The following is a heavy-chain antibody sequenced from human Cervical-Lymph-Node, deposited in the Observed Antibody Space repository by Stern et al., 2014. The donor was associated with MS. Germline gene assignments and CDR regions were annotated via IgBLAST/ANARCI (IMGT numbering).Heavy chain of an antibody. D-gene: IGHD2-2*01. CDR1: GFTFSRYG. V-gene: IGHV3-30*18. CDR2: LSYDGSKQ. Sequence: VQLVESGGGVVQPGRSLRLSCAASGFTFSRYGMHWVRQAPGRGLEWLAFLSYDGSKQYYADSVKGRFIISRDNSKGTLFLQMNGLRTEDTAMYFCGKDWTRSEPAGFESWGQGTLVIVSS. J-gene: IGHJ4*02. CDR3: GKDWTRSEPAGFES.